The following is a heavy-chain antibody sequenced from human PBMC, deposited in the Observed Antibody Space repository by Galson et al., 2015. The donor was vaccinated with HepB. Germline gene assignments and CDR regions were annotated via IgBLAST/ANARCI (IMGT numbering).Heavy chain of an antibody. CDR2: IKQDGSEK. CDR1: GFTFSSYW. J-gene: IGHJ5*02. CDR3: ARDQQGGSYSWFDP. D-gene: IGHD1-26*01. V-gene: IGHV3-7*03. Sequence: SLRLSCAASGFTFSSYWMSWVRQAPGKGLEWVANIKQDGSEKYYVDSVKGRFTISRDNAKNSLYLQMNSLRAEDTAVYYCARDQQGGSYSWFDPWGQGTLVTVSS.